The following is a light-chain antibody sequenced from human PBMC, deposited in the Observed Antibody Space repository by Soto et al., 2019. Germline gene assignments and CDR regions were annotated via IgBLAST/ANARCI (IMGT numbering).Light chain of an antibody. J-gene: IGKJ1*01. V-gene: IGKV1-5*03. CDR1: QSIDSTW. Sequence: DVQMTQSPSTLSASVGDKVTITCRASQSIDSTWLAWFQQRPGKAPNVLIYKWSILASGVSSRFSGSGSGTEFTLTISSLQPDDFATYFCQQYAAQSPWTFGQGTRVE. CDR3: QQYAAQSPWT. CDR2: KWS.